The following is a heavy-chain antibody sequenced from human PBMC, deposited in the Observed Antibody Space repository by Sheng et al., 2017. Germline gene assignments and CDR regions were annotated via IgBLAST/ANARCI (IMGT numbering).Heavy chain of an antibody. Sequence: QVQLQQWGAGLLKPSETLSLTCAVYGGSFSGYYWSWIRQPPGKGLEWIGEINHSGSTNYNPSLKSRVTISVDTSKNQFSLKLSSVTAADTAVYYCARLTGMSYVWGSYRYTDRGGVFDIWGQGTMVTVSS. D-gene: IGHD3-16*02. J-gene: IGHJ3*02. V-gene: IGHV4-34*01. CDR3: ARLTGMSYVWGSYRYTDRGGVFDI. CDR1: GGSFSGYY. CDR2: INHSGST.